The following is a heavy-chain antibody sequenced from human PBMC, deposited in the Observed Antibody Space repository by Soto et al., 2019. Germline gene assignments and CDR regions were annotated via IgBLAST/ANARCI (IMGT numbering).Heavy chain of an antibody. CDR1: GGSISSYY. Sequence: SDTLSLTCTVSGGSISSYYWSWIRQPPGKGLEWIGYIYYSGSTNYNPSLKSRVTISVDTSKNQFSLKLSSVTAADTAVYYCARHDYDILTGYYTGYDAFDIWGQGTMVTVSS. J-gene: IGHJ3*02. V-gene: IGHV4-59*08. D-gene: IGHD3-9*01. CDR3: ARHDYDILTGYYTGYDAFDI. CDR2: IYYSGST.